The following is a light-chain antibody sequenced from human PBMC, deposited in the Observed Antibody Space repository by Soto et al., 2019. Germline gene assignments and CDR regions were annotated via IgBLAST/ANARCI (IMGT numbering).Light chain of an antibody. CDR1: QSVSSY. V-gene: IGKV3-11*01. CDR3: QQRST. Sequence: EIVLTQSPATLSLSPGERATLSCRASQSVSSYLAWYQQKPGQAPRLLIYDASNRATGIPARFSGSGSGTDFTLTISSLEPEDSAVYYCQQRSTFGPGTKVDIK. CDR2: DAS. J-gene: IGKJ3*01.